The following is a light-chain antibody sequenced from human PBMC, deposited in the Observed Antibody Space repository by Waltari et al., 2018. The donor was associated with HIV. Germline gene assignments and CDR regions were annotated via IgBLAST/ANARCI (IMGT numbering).Light chain of an antibody. Sequence: QSALTQPASVSGSPGPSITFSCIGTSSDVGDYNSVSWYQQLPGKAPSLMIYEVSKRPSGVSNRFSGSKSGNTASLTISGLQADDEADYYCCSYAGSSTYVFGTGTKVTVL. CDR3: CSYAGSSTYV. CDR2: EVS. J-gene: IGLJ1*01. CDR1: SSDVGDYNS. V-gene: IGLV2-23*02.